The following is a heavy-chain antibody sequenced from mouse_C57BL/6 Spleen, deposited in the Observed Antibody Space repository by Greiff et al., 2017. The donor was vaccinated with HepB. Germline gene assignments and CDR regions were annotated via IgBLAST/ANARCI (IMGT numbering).Heavy chain of an antibody. Sequence: QVQLQQSGPELVKPGASVKISCKASGYAFSSSWMNWVKQRPGKGLEWIGRIYPGDGDTNYNGKFKGKATLTADKSSSTAYMQLSSLTSEDSAVYFCAIEYYHYAMDYWGQGTSVTVSS. CDR3: AIEYYHYAMDY. CDR1: GYAFSSSW. J-gene: IGHJ4*01. CDR2: IYPGDGDT. V-gene: IGHV1-82*01. D-gene: IGHD1-1*01.